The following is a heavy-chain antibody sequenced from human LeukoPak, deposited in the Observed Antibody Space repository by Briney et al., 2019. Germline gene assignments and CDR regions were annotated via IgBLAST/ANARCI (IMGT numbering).Heavy chain of an antibody. Sequence: GGSLRLSCAASGFTFSSYAMSWVRQAPGKGLEWVSSISSSSSYIYYADSVKGRFTISRDNAKNSLYLQMNSLRAEDTAVYYCARGPESTYDYIWGSYRPFDYWGQGTLVTVSS. J-gene: IGHJ4*02. CDR3: ARGPESTYDYIWGSYRPFDY. CDR2: ISSSSSYI. D-gene: IGHD3-16*02. CDR1: GFTFSSYA. V-gene: IGHV3-21*01.